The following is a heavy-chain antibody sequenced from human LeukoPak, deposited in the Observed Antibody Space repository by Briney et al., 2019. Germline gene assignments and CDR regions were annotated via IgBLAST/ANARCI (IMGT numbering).Heavy chain of an antibody. CDR1: GYTLTELS. Sequence: ASVKVSCKVSGYTLTELSMRWVRQAPGKGLEWMGGFDPEDGETIYAQKFQGRVTMTEDTSTDTAYMELSSLRSEDTAVYYCATATMVRGEGNYFDYWGQGTLVTVSS. V-gene: IGHV1-24*01. CDR3: ATATMVRGEGNYFDY. CDR2: FDPEDGET. D-gene: IGHD3-10*01. J-gene: IGHJ4*02.